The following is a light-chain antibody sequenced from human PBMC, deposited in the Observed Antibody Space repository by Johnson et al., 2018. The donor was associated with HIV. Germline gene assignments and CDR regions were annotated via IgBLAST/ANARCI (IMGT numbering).Light chain of an antibody. Sequence: QSVLTQPPSVSAAPGQKVTISCSGSSSNIGNNYVSWYQHLPGRAPKLLIYDNNKRPSGIPDRFSGSKSGTSASLGITGLQTGDEADYYCGTWDSSLSAYVFGTETKVTGL. CDR1: SSNIGNNY. V-gene: IGLV1-51*01. J-gene: IGLJ1*01. CDR3: GTWDSSLSAYV. CDR2: DNN.